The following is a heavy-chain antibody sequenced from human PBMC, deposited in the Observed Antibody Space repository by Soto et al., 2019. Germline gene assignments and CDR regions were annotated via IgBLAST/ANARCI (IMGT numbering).Heavy chain of an antibody. CDR3: AADSGIVGATGAFDI. Sequence: SVKVSCKPSGLTFRSSGVQLLREGRGQRLEWIGWIVVGSGNTNYAQKFRERVTITRDMYTSTAYMGLSSLRSEDTAVYYCAADSGIVGATGAFDIWGQGTMVTV. D-gene: IGHD1-26*01. CDR1: GLTFRSSG. CDR2: IVVGSGNT. J-gene: IGHJ3*02. V-gene: IGHV1-58*01.